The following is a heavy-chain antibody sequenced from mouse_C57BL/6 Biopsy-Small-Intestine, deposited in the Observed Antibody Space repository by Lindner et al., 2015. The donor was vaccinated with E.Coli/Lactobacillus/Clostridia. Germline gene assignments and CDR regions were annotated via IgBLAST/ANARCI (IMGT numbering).Heavy chain of an antibody. CDR1: GYTFTSYG. CDR2: ISAYNGNT. J-gene: IGHJ1*01. CDR3: ARDSSSWYYYYYGMDV. V-gene: IGHV1-81*01. Sequence: SVKVSCKASGYTFTSYGISWVRQAPGQGLEWMGWISAYNGNTNYAQKLQGRVTMTTDTSTSTAYTELRSLRSDDTAVYYCARDSSSWYYYYYGMDVWGQGTTVTVSS. D-gene: IGHD1-1*01.